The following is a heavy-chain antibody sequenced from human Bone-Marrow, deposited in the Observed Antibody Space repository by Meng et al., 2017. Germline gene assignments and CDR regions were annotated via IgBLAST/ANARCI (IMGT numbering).Heavy chain of an antibody. Sequence: ASVKVSCKASGYSFTSYNINWVRQAPGQGLEWMGWISPYNGDTKYVEKFQGRVTMTTDTSTTTVYMELSSLRSDETAVYYCSRDRGSGWYAYWGQGTLVTVSS. CDR2: ISPYNGDT. J-gene: IGHJ4*02. CDR3: SRDRGSGWYAY. V-gene: IGHV1-18*01. D-gene: IGHD6-19*01. CDR1: GYSFTSYN.